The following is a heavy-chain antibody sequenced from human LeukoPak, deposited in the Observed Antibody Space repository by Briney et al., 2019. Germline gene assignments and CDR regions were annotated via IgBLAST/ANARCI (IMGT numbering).Heavy chain of an antibody. D-gene: IGHD4-17*01. J-gene: IGHJ4*02. V-gene: IGHV3-15*01. CDR2: STRLIDCDTT. CDR1: GFSFSNTW. CDR3: AAQGGSGDLRY. Sequence: GGALRLSCAACGFSFSNTWMNWVRQAPAEGLEWVGRSTRLIDCDTTDNAAPVSGRFTVSRDDSINTLYLQMSSLKTADTAVYYCAAQGGSGDLRYWGQGTLVTVSS.